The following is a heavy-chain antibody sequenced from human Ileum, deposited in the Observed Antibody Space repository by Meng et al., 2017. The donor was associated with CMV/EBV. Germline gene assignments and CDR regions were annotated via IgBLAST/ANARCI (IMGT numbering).Heavy chain of an antibody. V-gene: IGHV3-23*01. CDR3: ARAMTYSDDALDV. CDR1: GYTFRGYA. Sequence: GESLKISCAASGYTFRGYALSWVRQAPGKGLEWVAAVSGRGGSTYFADSVKGRFSISKDNFKNRLYLQMDSLRAEDTAIYYCARAMTYSDDALDVWGQGTRVTVSS. J-gene: IGHJ3*01. CDR2: VSGRGGST. D-gene: IGHD2-15*01.